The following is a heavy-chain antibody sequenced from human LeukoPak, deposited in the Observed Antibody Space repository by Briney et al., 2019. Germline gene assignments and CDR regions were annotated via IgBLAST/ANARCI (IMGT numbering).Heavy chain of an antibody. Sequence: SETLSLTCTVSGDSISSGGYYWSWVRQHPGKGLEWIGYIYYSGSTYYNPSLKGRVTMSVDTSKNQFPLKLSSVTAADTAVYYCARGPGAQVVGSKNAFDIWGQGTMVTVSS. V-gene: IGHV4-31*03. CDR3: ARGPGAQVVGSKNAFDI. CDR2: IYYSGST. D-gene: IGHD2-15*01. J-gene: IGHJ3*02. CDR1: GDSISSGGYY.